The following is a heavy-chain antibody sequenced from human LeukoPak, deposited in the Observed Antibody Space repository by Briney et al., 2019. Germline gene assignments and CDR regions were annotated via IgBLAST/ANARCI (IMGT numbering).Heavy chain of an antibody. J-gene: IGHJ4*02. D-gene: IGHD2-15*01. CDR3: ARHASGHYFDS. CDR2: IWFDGSDK. CDR1: GFTFSNYG. Sequence: GGSLRLPCVASGFTFSNYGMHWVRQAPGKGLEWVAIIWFDGSDKYYADSVKGRVTISRDNSKNTLYLQMNSLRAEDTAVYYCARHASGHYFDSWGQGTLVAVSS. V-gene: IGHV3-33*01.